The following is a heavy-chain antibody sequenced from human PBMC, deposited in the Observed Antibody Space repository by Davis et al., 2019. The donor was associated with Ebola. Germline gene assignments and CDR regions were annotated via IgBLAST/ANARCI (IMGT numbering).Heavy chain of an antibody. CDR3: ARVNAATGYSRFDT. Sequence: GGSLRLSCGASGFTFDDYAMTWVRQAPGKGLEWVSGINWNGGSSGYADSVKGRFTISRDNFKNSLYLRMNDLRVEDTALYHCARVNAATGYSRFDTWGQGTLVTVSS. CDR1: GFTFDDYA. CDR2: INWNGGSS. V-gene: IGHV3-20*01. J-gene: IGHJ5*01. D-gene: IGHD3-9*01.